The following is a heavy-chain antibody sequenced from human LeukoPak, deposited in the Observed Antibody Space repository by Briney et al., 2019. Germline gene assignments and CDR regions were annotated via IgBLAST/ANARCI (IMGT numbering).Heavy chain of an antibody. CDR1: GGTFSSYT. D-gene: IGHD1-26*01. J-gene: IGHJ4*02. CDR2: INPNSGGT. CDR3: ATFSYSGSYRPDY. Sequence: ASVKVSCKASGGTFSSYTISWVRQAPGQGLEWMGRINPNSGGTNYAQKFQGRVTMTRDASISTAYMELSRLRSDDTAVYYCATFSYSGSYRPDYWGQGTLVTVSS. V-gene: IGHV1-2*06.